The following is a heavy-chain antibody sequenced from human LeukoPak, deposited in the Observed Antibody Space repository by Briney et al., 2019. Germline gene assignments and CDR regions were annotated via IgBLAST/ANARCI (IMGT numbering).Heavy chain of an antibody. J-gene: IGHJ4*02. CDR1: GGTFSSYA. V-gene: IGHV1-69*06. Sequence: SVKVSCKASGGTFSSYAISWVRQAPGQGLEWMGGIIPIFGTANYAQKFQGRVTITADKSTSTAYMELSSLRSEDTAVYYCARGGYSGYDGVGYWGQETLVTVSS. CDR3: ARGGYSGYDGVGY. CDR2: IIPIFGTA. D-gene: IGHD5-12*01.